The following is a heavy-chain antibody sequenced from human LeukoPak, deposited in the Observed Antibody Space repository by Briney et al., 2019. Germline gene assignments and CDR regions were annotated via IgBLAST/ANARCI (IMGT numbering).Heavy chain of an antibody. CDR2: ISTNGGST. CDR1: GFAFSSYA. CDR3: ARGGGRNTAMVWAFDY. V-gene: IGHV3-64*02. J-gene: IGHJ4*02. D-gene: IGHD5-18*01. Sequence: GGSLRLSCAASGFAFSSYAMHWVRQAPGKGLEYVSGISTNGGSTYYADSMKGRFTISRDNSKNTLFLQMGSLRAEDMAVYYCARGGGRNTAMVWAFDYWGQGTLVTVSS.